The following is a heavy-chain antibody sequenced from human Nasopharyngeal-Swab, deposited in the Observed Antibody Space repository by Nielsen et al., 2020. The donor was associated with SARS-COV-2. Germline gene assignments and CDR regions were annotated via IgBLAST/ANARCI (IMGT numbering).Heavy chain of an antibody. D-gene: IGHD6-13*01. CDR2: ISGRGTDT. CDR3: AKDGSSTPTY. J-gene: IGHJ4*02. Sequence: GGSLRLSCSVSGLTFGTYAMSWVRQAPGQGLEWVSAISGRGTDTYYADSVKGRFTISRDNSKNTVFLQMNSLRADDTAVYYCAKDGSSTPTYWGQGTLVSVSS. CDR1: GLTFGTYA. V-gene: IGHV3-23*01.